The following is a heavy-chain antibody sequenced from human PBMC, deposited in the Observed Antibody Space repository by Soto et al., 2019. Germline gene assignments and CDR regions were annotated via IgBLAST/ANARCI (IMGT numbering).Heavy chain of an antibody. V-gene: IGHV4-39*01. CDR2: VYYTGTT. J-gene: IGHJ2*01. CDR3: ARHPFWYFDL. CDR1: GGSISRSSYY. Sequence: QMHLQESGPGLVKPPETLSLTCAVSGGSISRSSYYWGWVRQPPGKGLEWIGSVYYTGTTYYNPSLKSRVSISVDTSDNQFSLTVTSVTAADPAVYYCARHPFWYFDLWGRGSLVSVSS.